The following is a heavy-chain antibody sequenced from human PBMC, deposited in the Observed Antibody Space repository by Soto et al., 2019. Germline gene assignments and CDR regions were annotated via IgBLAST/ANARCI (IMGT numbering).Heavy chain of an antibody. V-gene: IGHV1-3*01. D-gene: IGHD3-10*01. CDR1: GYTFTSYA. CDR3: ARTSGTRVRGADAYEN. CDR2: INAGNGNT. Sequence: ASVKVSCKASGYTFTSYAMHWVRQAPGQRLEWMGWINAGNGNTKYSQKFQGRVTITRDTSASTAYMELSSLRSEDTAVYYCARTSGTRVRGADAYENWGQGTLGTVS. J-gene: IGHJ4*02.